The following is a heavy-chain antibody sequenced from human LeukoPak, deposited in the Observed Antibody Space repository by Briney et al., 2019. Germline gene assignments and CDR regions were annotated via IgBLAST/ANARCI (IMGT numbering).Heavy chain of an antibody. V-gene: IGHV4-4*02. CDR1: GGSVSSTNW. CDR2: VHLDGRT. J-gene: IGHJ4*02. Sequence: SETLSLTCVVSGGSVSSTNWWTWILQPPGKGLEWIGEVHLDGRTNFNPSLKSRLTMSVDLSENHVSLKLTSVTAADTAIYYCGREGGFYRPLDYWGQGTLVSVP. CDR3: GREGGFYRPLDY. D-gene: IGHD3-3*01.